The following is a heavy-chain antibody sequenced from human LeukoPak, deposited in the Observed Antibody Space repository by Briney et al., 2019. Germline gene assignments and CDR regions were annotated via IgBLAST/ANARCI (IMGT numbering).Heavy chain of an antibody. CDR2: ITGSGGST. D-gene: IGHD1-14*01. CDR3: AKDQSDRYISPNDF. CDR1: GFTFSSYA. V-gene: IGHV3-23*01. J-gene: IGHJ4*02. Sequence: PGGSLRLSCAASGFTFSSYAMSWVRQAPGKGLEWVSLITGSGGSTYYADSVKGRFTISRDNSKNTLYLQVNSLRAEDTAVYYCAKDQSDRYISPNDFWGQGTLVTVSS.